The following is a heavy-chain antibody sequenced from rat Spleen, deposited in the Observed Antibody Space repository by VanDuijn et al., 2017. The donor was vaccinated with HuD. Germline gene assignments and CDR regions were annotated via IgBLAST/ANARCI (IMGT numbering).Heavy chain of an antibody. CDR2: IWSGGST. CDR3: TGGNGYY. Sequence: QVQLKESGPGLVQPSQTLSLTCTVSGFSLTRNSVSWVRQPPGKGLEWMGAIWSGGSTDYNPTLKSRLSISRDTSKSKVFLKMNSLQTEDTAIYFCTGGNGYYWGQGVMVTVSS. V-gene: IGHV2-1*01. CDR1: GFSLTRNS. J-gene: IGHJ2*01. D-gene: IGHD1-12*03.